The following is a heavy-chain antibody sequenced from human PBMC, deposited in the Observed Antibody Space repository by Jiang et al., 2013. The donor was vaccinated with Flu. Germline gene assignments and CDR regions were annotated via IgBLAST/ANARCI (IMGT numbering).Heavy chain of an antibody. D-gene: IGHD3-3*01. CDR2: IYYSGST. V-gene: IGHV4-59*01. CDR3: ARGPLLNYDFWSGPVTVGYYGMDV. CDR1: GGSISSYY. J-gene: IGHJ6*04. Sequence: PGLVKPSETLSLTCTVSGGSISSYYWSWIRQPPGKGLEWIGYIYYSGSTNYNPSLKSRVTISVDTSKNQFSLKLSSVTAADTAVYYCARGPLLNYDFWSGPVTVGYYGMDVWGKGTTVTVSS.